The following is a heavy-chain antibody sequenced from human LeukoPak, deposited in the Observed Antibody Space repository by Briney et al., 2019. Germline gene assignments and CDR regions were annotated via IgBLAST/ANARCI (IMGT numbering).Heavy chain of an antibody. V-gene: IGHV3-21*04. J-gene: IGHJ4*02. CDR2: ITRDSIYT. CDR3: AKEGKTRNWNYYQAKEVY. CDR1: GFTFSNYN. D-gene: IGHD1-7*01. Sequence: GGSLRLSCAASGFTFSNYNMNWVRQTPGKGLEWVSSITRDSIYTFYADSVKGRFTISRDNSRNTLYLQMNSLRAEDTAVYYCAKEGKTRNWNYYQAKEVYWGQGTLVTVSS.